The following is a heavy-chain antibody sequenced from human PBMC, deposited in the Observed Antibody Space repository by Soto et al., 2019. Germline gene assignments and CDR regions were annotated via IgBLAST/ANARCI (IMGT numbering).Heavy chain of an antibody. D-gene: IGHD3-10*01. V-gene: IGHV3-64*01. CDR3: ARSGDNGYYFDY. CDR1: GFTFSRYA. CDR2: ISSNGGST. Sequence: EVQLVESGGGLVQPGGSLRLSCAASGFTFSRYAMYWVRQAPGKGLEDVSAISSNGGSTYYANSVKGRFTISRDNFKNTRYLQMGSLRAEDMAVYYCARSGDNGYYFDYWGQGTLVTVSS. J-gene: IGHJ4*02.